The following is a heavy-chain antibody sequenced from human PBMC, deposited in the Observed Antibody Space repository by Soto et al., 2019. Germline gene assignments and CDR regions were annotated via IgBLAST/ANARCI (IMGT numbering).Heavy chain of an antibody. CDR2: IIPIFGTA. CDR3: ASTNYDILTGRAREGSYYGMDV. J-gene: IGHJ6*02. Sequence: VASVKVSCKASGGTFSSYAISWVRQAPGQGLEWMGGIIPIFGTANYAQKFQGRVTITADESTSTAYMELSSLRSEDTAVYYCASTNYDILTGRAREGSYYGMDVWGQGTTVTVSS. CDR1: GGTFSSYA. V-gene: IGHV1-69*13. D-gene: IGHD3-9*01.